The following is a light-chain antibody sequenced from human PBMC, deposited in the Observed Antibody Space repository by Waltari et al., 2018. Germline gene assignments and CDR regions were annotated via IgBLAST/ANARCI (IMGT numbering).Light chain of an antibody. Sequence: DFQMTQSPSSLSASVGDTVTITCRASQDISDDYLAWYQQKPGKSPELLIYLASTLQFGVPSRFRGSGSGKDFTLTITSLQPEDVATYYCQRYNSAQWTFGQGTKV. CDR3: QRYNSAQWT. J-gene: IGKJ1*01. CDR1: QDISDDY. V-gene: IGKV1-27*01. CDR2: LAS.